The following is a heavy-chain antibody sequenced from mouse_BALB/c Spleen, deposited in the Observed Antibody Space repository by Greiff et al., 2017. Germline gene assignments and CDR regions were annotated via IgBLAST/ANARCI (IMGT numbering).Heavy chain of an antibody. J-gene: IGHJ4*01. CDR3: ARKGYDGYYYYAMDY. Sequence: QVQLKESGPGLVAPSQSLSITCTVSGFSLTGYGVNWVRQPPGKGLEWLRMIWGDGSTDYNSALKSRLSISKDNSKSQVFLKMNSLQTDDTARYYCARKGYDGYYYYAMDYWGQGTSVTVSS. V-gene: IGHV2-6-7*01. CDR1: GFSLTGYG. D-gene: IGHD2-3*01. CDR2: IWGDGST.